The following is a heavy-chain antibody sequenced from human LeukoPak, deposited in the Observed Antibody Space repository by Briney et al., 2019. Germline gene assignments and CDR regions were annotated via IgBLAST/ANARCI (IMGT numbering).Heavy chain of an antibody. CDR1: GDSVSSNSAA. CDR2: TYYRSKWYN. V-gene: IGHV6-1*01. Sequence: SQTLSLTCAISGDSVSSNSAAWNWIRQSPSRGLEWLGRTYYRSKWYNDYAVSVKSRITINPDTSKNQFSLQLNSVTPEDTAVYYCARDPGGGSYPYYYYYGMDVWGQGTTVTVSS. D-gene: IGHD1-26*01. J-gene: IGHJ6*02. CDR3: ARDPGGGSYPYYYYYGMDV.